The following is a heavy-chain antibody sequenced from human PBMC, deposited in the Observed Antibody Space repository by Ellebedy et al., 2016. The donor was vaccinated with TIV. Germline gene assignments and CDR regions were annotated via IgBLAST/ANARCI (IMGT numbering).Heavy chain of an antibody. D-gene: IGHD6-19*01. CDR2: ISDSGGAT. Sequence: GESLKISCAASGFTFRSYAMGWVRQAPGKGLEWISVISDSGGATYYAAPLKGRFTTSRDNSNDMVDLQINSLRPDDTAVYYCAKDSGLSGWYFDYWGQGTLVTVSS. V-gene: IGHV3-23*01. J-gene: IGHJ4*02. CDR1: GFTFRSYA. CDR3: AKDSGLSGWYFDY.